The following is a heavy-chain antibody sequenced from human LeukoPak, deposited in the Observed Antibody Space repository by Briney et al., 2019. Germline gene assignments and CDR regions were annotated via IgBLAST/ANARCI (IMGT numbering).Heavy chain of an antibody. J-gene: IGHJ4*02. CDR3: ASISSHFLRPPYFAY. V-gene: IGHV1-69*06. CDR2: IIPIFGTA. Sequence: ASVKVSCKASGGTFSSYAISWVRQAPGQGLEWMGGIIPIFGTANYAQKFQGRVTITADKSTSTAYMELSSLRSEDTAVYYCASISSHFLRPPYFAYWGQGTLVTVSS. CDR1: GGTFSSYA. D-gene: IGHD2/OR15-2a*01.